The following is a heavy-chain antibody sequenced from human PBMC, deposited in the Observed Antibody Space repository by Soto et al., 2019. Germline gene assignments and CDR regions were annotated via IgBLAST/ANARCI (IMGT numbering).Heavy chain of an antibody. Sequence: QVQLVQSGAEVKKPGASVKVSCKASGYTFTSYGISWVRQAPGQGLEWMGWISAYNGNTNYAQKLQGRVTMTTDTSTSTAYMELRSLRSDDTAVYYCARDIPYYYDSSGYYAFDYWGQGTLVTASS. CDR2: ISAYNGNT. CDR3: ARDIPYYYDSSGYYAFDY. J-gene: IGHJ4*02. CDR1: GYTFTSYG. D-gene: IGHD3-22*01. V-gene: IGHV1-18*04.